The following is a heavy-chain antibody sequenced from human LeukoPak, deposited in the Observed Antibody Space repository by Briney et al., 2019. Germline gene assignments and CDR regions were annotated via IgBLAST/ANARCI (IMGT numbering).Heavy chain of an antibody. J-gene: IGHJ6*03. CDR3: AKAKYSSGWYYYYMDV. CDR1: GFIFDDYA. D-gene: IGHD6-19*01. CDR2: ITWNSGSI. Sequence: PGGSLRLSCAASGFIFDDYAMHWVRQVPGKGLEWVSGITWNSGSIGYADSVKGRFTISRDNSKNSLYLQMNSLRAEDTALYYCAKAKYSSGWYYYYMDVWGKGTTVTVSS. V-gene: IGHV3-9*01.